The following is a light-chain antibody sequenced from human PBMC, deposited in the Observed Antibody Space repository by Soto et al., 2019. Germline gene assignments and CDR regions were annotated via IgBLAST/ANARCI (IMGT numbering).Light chain of an antibody. CDR2: FGS. J-gene: IGKJ4*01. CDR3: VQALQTPLT. CDR1: QSLLHSNGYNC. Sequence: DIVMTQSPLSLPVTPGEPATISCRSSQSLLHSNGYNCLDWYLLKPGQSPQLLIYFGSYRAPGVPDRISGSGSGTDFTLKISRVEAEDVGLYYCVQALQTPLTFGGGTMVEIK. V-gene: IGKV2-28*01.